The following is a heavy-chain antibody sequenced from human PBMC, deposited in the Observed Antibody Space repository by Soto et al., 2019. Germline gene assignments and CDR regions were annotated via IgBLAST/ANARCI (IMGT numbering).Heavy chain of an antibody. D-gene: IGHD2-15*01. V-gene: IGHV5-51*01. Sequence: GESLKISCKGSGYSFTSYWIGWVRQMPGKGLEWMGIIYPGDSDTRYSPSFQGQVTISADKSISTAYLQWSSLKASDTAMYYCASGDCSGGSCLESFQLWGPGTRVTLSS. CDR3: ASGDCSGGSCLESFQL. CDR1: GYSFTSYW. CDR2: IYPGDSDT. J-gene: IGHJ1*01.